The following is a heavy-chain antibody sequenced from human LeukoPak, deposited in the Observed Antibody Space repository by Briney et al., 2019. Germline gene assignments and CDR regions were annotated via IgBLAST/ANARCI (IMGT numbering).Heavy chain of an antibody. Sequence: SVKVSCKASGGTFSSYAISWVRQAPGQGLEWMGRIIPILGIANYAQKFQGRVTITADKSTSTAYMELSSLRSEDTAVYYCTRDTRIAVAVRGAFDIWGQGTMVTVSS. D-gene: IGHD6-19*01. CDR1: GGTFSSYA. CDR3: TRDTRIAVAVRGAFDI. V-gene: IGHV1-69*04. J-gene: IGHJ3*02. CDR2: IIPILGIA.